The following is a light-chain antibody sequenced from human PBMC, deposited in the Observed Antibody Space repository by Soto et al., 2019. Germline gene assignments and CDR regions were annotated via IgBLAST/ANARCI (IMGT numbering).Light chain of an antibody. CDR2: EVS. Sequence: QSVLTQPASVSGSPGQSITISCTGTSSDVGGYNYVSWYQQHPGKAPKLMIYEVSNRPSGVSNRFSGSKSGNTASLTISGLQAEDEADYYCSSYEGRFFFGTGTKLTVL. CDR3: SSYEGRFF. J-gene: IGLJ1*01. CDR1: SSDVGGYNY. V-gene: IGLV2-14*01.